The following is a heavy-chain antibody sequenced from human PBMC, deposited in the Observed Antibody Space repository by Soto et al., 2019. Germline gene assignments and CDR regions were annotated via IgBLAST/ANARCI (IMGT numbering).Heavy chain of an antibody. CDR1: GFTFSSYS. CDR2: ISSSSSTI. V-gene: IGHV3-48*01. J-gene: IGHJ3*02. D-gene: IGHD3-10*01. CDR3: AGSTILLWFGEFIDDAFDI. Sequence: GGSLRLSCAASGFTFSSYSMNWVRQAPGKGLEWVSYISSSSSTIYYADSVKGRFTISRDNAKNSLYLQMNSLRAEDTAVYYCAGSTILLWFGEFIDDAFDIWGQGTMVTVSS.